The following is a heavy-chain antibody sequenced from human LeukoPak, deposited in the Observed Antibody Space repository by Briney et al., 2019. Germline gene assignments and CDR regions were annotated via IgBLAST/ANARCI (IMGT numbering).Heavy chain of an antibody. CDR3: ARDLSILPTDRRGAHYYYYGMDV. V-gene: IGHV3-23*01. D-gene: IGHD3-10*01. J-gene: IGHJ6*02. CDR2: ISGSGGST. CDR1: AFTFSTYA. Sequence: PGGSLRLSCKASAFTFSTYAMSWVRQAPGKGLEWVSGISGSGGSTYYADSVKGRFTISRDNSKNTLYLLMNSLRAGDTAVYYCARDLSILPTDRRGAHYYYYGMDVWGQGTTVTVSS.